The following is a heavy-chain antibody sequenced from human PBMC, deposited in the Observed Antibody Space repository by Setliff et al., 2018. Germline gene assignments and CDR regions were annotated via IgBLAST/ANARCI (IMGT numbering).Heavy chain of an antibody. J-gene: IGHJ4*02. CDR1: GGPISSGGYY. D-gene: IGHD3-3*01. CDR2: IYHSGST. CDR3: ARSENSFGPFDS. Sequence: PSETLSLTCTVSGGPISSGGYYWSWIRQHPGKGLEWIGYIYHSGSTYYNPSLKSRVTISVDTSKNQFFLKLSSVTAADTAAYYCARSENSFGPFDSWGQGTLVTVSS. V-gene: IGHV4-31*03.